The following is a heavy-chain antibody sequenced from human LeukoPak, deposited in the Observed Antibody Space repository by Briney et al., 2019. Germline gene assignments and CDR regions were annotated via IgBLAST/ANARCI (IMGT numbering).Heavy chain of an antibody. V-gene: IGHV4-30-2*01. Sequence: SQTLSLTCTVSGGSISSGGYYWRWIRQPPGKGLEWIGYIYHSGSTYYNPSLKSRVTISVDRSKNQFSLKLSSVTAADTAVYYCARQGYSYGPVSYWGQGTLVTVSS. CDR3: ARQGYSYGPVSY. D-gene: IGHD5-18*01. CDR2: IYHSGST. J-gene: IGHJ4*02. CDR1: GGSISSGGYY.